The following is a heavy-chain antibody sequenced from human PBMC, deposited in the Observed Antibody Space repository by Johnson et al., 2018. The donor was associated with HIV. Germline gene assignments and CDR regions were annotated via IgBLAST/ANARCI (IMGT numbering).Heavy chain of an antibody. D-gene: IGHD3-22*01. CDR3: ARDRGYYDSSGGDAFDI. Sequence: VQLVESGGGLVQPGGSLRLSCAASGLTFSSYDMHWVRQATGKGLEWVALLYSGGGTYYADSVKGRFTISRDNSKNTLYLQMNSLRAEDTAVYYCARDRGYYDSSGGDAFDIWGQGTMVTVSS. J-gene: IGHJ3*02. CDR2: LYSGGGT. V-gene: IGHV3-66*02. CDR1: GLTFSSYD.